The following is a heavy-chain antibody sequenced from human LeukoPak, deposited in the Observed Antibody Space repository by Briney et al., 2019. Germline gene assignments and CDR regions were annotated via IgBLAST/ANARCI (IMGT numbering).Heavy chain of an antibody. J-gene: IGHJ4*02. CDR1: GFTFSTYW. V-gene: IGHV3-74*03. CDR2: IYSDGSST. Sequence: GGSLRLSCAASGFTFSTYWIHWVRQAPGKGLVWVSRIYSDGSSTTYADSVKGRFTISRDNAKNSLYLQMNSLRAEDTAVYYCAGPMTTVTSPFDYWGQGTLVTVSS. CDR3: AGPMTTVTSPFDY. D-gene: IGHD4-17*01.